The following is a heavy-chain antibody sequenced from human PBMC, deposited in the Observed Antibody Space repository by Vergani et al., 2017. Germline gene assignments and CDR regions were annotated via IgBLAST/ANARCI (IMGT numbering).Heavy chain of an antibody. CDR2: ISSSSSYI. J-gene: IGHJ5*02. CDR3: AKSPARDYGDYVRWFDP. Sequence: EVQLLESGGGLVQPGGSLRLSCAASGFTFSSYSMNWVRQAPGKGLEWVSSISSSSSYIYYADSVKGRFTISRDNAKNSLYLQMNILRAEDTAVYYCAKSPARDYGDYVRWFDPWGQGTLVTVSS. D-gene: IGHD4-17*01. CDR1: GFTFSSYS. V-gene: IGHV3-21*04.